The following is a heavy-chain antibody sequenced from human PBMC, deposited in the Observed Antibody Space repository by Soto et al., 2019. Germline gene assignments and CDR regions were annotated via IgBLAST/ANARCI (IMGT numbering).Heavy chain of an antibody. J-gene: IGHJ6*02. CDR3: ARSQGSSTSLEIYYYYYYGMDV. V-gene: IGHV1-69*01. CDR2: IIPTSGTA. D-gene: IGHD2-2*01. CDR1: GGTFSSYA. Sequence: QVQLVQSGAEVKKPGSSVKVSCKASGGTFSSYAISWVRQAPGQGLEWMGGIIPTSGTANYAQKFQGRVTITADESTSTAYTELSSLRSEDTAVYYCARSQGSSTSLEIYYYYYYGMDVWGQGTTVTVSS.